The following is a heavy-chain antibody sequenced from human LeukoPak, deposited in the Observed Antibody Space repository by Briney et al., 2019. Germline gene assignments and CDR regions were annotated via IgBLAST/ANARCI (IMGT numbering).Heavy chain of an antibody. D-gene: IGHD1-26*01. J-gene: IGHJ5*02. CDR2: MNPNSGNT. CDR1: GYTFTSYD. CDR3: AKDNSVGDNAWWCDP. V-gene: IGHV1-8*03. Sequence: GASVKVSCKASGYTFTSYDINWVRQATGQGLEWMGWMNPNSGNTGYAQKFQGRVTITRNTSISTAYMELSSLRSGDTASYYCAKDNSVGDNAWWCDPWGQRTLVTVSS.